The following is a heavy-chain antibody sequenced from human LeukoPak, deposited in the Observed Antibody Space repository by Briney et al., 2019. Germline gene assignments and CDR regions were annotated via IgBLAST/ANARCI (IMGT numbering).Heavy chain of an antibody. CDR1: GYTFTGYY. CDR3: ARDTKRSRARWENLGFDP. D-gene: IGHD1-26*01. CDR2: INPNSGGT. Sequence: ASVKVSCKASGYTFTGYYMHWVRQAPGQGLEWMGWINPNSGGTNYAQKSQGRVTMTRDTSISTAYMELSRLRSDDTAVYYCARDTKRSRARWENLGFDPWGQGTLVTVSS. J-gene: IGHJ5*02. V-gene: IGHV1-2*02.